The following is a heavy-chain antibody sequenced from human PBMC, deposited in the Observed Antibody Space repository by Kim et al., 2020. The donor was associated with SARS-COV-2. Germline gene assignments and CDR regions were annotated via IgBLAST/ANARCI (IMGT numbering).Heavy chain of an antibody. V-gene: IGHV4-61*07. CDR2: RT. CDR3: ARQEDLHYFDH. J-gene: IGHJ4*02. Sequence: RTNYKRSLKSRVLISLDTSKNLFSLNLRSLTAADTAVYFCARQEDLHYFDHWGRGTLVTVSS.